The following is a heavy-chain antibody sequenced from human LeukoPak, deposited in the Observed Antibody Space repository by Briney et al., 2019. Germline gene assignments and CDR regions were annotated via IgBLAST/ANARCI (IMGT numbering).Heavy chain of an antibody. V-gene: IGHV1-69*04. CDR2: IIPILGIA. J-gene: IGHJ6*02. CDR1: GGTFSSYA. CDR3: AKDSSPRGEPYLYYYYYGMDV. D-gene: IGHD4-17*01. Sequence: VASVKVSCKASGGTFSSYAISWVRQAPGQGLEWMGRIIPILGIANYAQKFQGRVTITADKSTSTAYMELSSLRSEDTAVYYCAKDSSPRGEPYLYYYYYGMDVWGQGTTVTVSS.